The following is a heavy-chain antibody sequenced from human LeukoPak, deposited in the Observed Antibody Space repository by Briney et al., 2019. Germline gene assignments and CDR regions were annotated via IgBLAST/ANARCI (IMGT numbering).Heavy chain of an antibody. Sequence: SGGSLRLSCAASGFTFSSYSMNWVRQAPGKGLEWVSSISSSSSYIYYADSVKGRFAISRDNAKNSLYLQMNSLRAEDTAVYYCARDNPYSESLAADDAFDIWDQGTMVTVSS. CDR3: ARDNPYSESLAADDAFDI. J-gene: IGHJ3*02. V-gene: IGHV3-21*01. CDR2: ISSSSSYI. CDR1: GFTFSSYS. D-gene: IGHD1-26*01.